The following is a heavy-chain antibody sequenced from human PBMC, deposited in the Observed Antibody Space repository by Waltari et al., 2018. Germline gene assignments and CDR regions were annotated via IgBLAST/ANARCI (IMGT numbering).Heavy chain of an antibody. CDR1: DFTFSSSA. CDR3: ARDYCDRTNCHGMDV. V-gene: IGHV3-30*04. Sequence: QVQLVEPGGGVVQPGRSLRRSCAASDFTFSSSALHWVRQAPGKGLEWVAVISYNERNIDYVDSVKGRFTISRDNSKKMLYLQMNSLRDEDTAVYYCARDYCDRTNCHGMDVWGQGTTVTVSS. CDR2: ISYNERNI. D-gene: IGHD3-22*01. J-gene: IGHJ6*02.